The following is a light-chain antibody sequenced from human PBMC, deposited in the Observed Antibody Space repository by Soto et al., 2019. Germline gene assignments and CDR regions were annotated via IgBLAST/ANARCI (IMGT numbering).Light chain of an antibody. Sequence: DIVMTQSPDFLAVSLGERATIKCKSSQTVLSSSNDRNYLVWYQQKSGQPPKLLIYWSSTRASGVPDRFTGSGSGTDFTLTISNIQAEDVGIYYCHQHYDLPTFGQGTRLEL. CDR1: QTVLSSSNDRNY. V-gene: IGKV4-1*01. J-gene: IGKJ5*01. CDR3: HQHYDLPT. CDR2: WSS.